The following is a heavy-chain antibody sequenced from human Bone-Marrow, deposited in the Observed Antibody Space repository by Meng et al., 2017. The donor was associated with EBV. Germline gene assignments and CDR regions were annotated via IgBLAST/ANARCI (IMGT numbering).Heavy chain of an antibody. V-gene: IGHV1-18*01. Sequence: QVQLVQSGAEVKKPGASVKVSCKASGYSFSTYVINWVRQAPGQGLEWMGWISGDSGNTNYAQKLQGRVTMTTDTSTNTAYMELRSLRYDDTAVYYCAKSPPTGWFDTWGQGTLGTVAS. J-gene: IGHJ5*02. CDR1: GYSFSTYV. D-gene: IGHD1-1*01. CDR2: ISGDSGNT. CDR3: AKSPPTGWFDT.